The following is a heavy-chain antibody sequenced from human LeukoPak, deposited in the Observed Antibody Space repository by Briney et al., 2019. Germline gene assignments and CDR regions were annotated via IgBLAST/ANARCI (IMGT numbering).Heavy chain of an antibody. CDR3: ARDPYSGNYGAYYYYYMDV. CDR2: IISSSSYI. CDR1: GFTFSSYI. V-gene: IGHV3-21*06. Sequence: GGSPRLSCAASGFTFSSYIMNLVRQAPGKGLEWVSSIISSSSYIYYADSVKGPFTISRDNVKNSLYLQMDSLRVEDTAVYYCARDPYSGNYGAYYYYYMDVWGKGATVTIPS. J-gene: IGHJ6*03. D-gene: IGHD1-26*01.